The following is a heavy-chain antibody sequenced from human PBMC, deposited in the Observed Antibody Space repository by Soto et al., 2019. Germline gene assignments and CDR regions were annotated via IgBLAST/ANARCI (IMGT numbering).Heavy chain of an antibody. CDR2: IYYRGST. Sequence: TSETLSLTCTVSGDSVSSGSYYWSWIRQPPGKGLEWIGCIYYRGSTNYNPTLKSRVTISVDTSKNQFSLKLNSVTAADTAVYYCAREVTYGMDVWGQGTTVTVSS. D-gene: IGHD4-4*01. J-gene: IGHJ6*02. V-gene: IGHV4-61*01. CDR1: GDSVSSGSYY. CDR3: AREVTYGMDV.